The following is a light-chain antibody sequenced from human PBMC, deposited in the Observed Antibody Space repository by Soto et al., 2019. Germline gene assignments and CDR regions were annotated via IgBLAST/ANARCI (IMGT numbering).Light chain of an antibody. CDR2: DAS. V-gene: IGKV3-11*01. Sequence: DIVLTQSPATLSLSPGERATLSCRASQSISNSLAWYQQKPGQAPRLVIFDASNRANGVPARFGGSGSGTDFTLTINSLEPEDFAVYYCQQRNVWTPITFGQGTRLEIK. J-gene: IGKJ5*01. CDR1: QSISNS. CDR3: QQRNVWTPIT.